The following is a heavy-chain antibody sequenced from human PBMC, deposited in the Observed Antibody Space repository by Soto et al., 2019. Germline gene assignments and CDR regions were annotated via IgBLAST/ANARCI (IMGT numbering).Heavy chain of an antibody. J-gene: IGHJ4*02. CDR1: GYTFTDSF. CDR2: INPNNGRT. V-gene: IGHV1-2*02. CDR3: AREDADRGSFDF. Sequence: ASVKVTCKASGYTFTDSFIHWVRQAPGQGLEWMGWINPNNGRTTLAPNFQGRVTLSRDTSINTAYMHLSRLRSDDTAVYYCAREDADRGSFDFWGQGTLVTVSS.